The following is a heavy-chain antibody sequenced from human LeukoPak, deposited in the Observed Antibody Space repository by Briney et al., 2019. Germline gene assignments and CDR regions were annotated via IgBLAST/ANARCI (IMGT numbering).Heavy chain of an antibody. CDR3: ARLYRAAAVWFDP. Sequence: ASVKVSCKASGGTFSSYAISWVRQAPGQGLEWMGWISTYNGNTNYAQKLQGRVTMTTDTSTSTAYMELRSLRSDDTAVYYCARLYRAAAVWFDPWGQGTLVTVSS. D-gene: IGHD6-13*01. J-gene: IGHJ5*02. CDR1: GGTFSSYA. CDR2: ISTYNGNT. V-gene: IGHV1-18*01.